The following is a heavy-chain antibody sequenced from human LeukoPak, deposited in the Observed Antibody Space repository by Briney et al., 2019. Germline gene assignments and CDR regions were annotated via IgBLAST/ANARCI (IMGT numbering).Heavy chain of an antibody. CDR2: MNPNSGNT. D-gene: IGHD3-22*01. CDR3: ATGRVGVWNVVLFDY. J-gene: IGHJ4*02. V-gene: IGHV1-8*01. Sequence: ASVKVSCKASGYTFTSYDINWVRQATGQGLEWMGWMNPNSGNTGYAQKFQGRVTMTRNTSISTAYMELSSLRSEDTAVYYCATGRVGVWNVVLFDYWGQGTLVTVSS. CDR1: GYTFTSYD.